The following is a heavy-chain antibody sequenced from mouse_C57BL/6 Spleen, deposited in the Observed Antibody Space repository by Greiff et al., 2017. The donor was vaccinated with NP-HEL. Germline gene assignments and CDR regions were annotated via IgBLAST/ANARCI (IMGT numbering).Heavy chain of an antibody. V-gene: IGHV1-42*01. J-gene: IGHJ4*01. CDR3: VSIYYGNYGAMDY. Sequence: EVQLQQSGPELVKPGASVKISCKASGYSFTGYYMNWVKQSPEKSLEWIGEINPSTGGTTYNQKFKAKAILTVDKSSSTAYMQLKSLTSEDSAVYYCVSIYYGNYGAMDYWGQGTSVTVSS. CDR2: INPSTGGT. D-gene: IGHD2-1*01. CDR1: GYSFTGYY.